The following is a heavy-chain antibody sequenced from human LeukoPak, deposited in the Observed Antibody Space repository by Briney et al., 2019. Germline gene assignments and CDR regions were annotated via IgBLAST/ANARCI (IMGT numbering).Heavy chain of an antibody. CDR1: GYTFTSYY. CDR2: INPSGGST. Sequence: GASVKASCKASGYTFTSYYMHWVRQAPGQGLEWMGIINPSGGSTSYAQKFQGRVTMTRDTSTSTVYMELSSLRSEDTAVYYCASANEYYYDSSGLASWGQGTLVTVSS. V-gene: IGHV1-46*01. D-gene: IGHD3-22*01. J-gene: IGHJ5*02. CDR3: ASANEYYYDSSGLAS.